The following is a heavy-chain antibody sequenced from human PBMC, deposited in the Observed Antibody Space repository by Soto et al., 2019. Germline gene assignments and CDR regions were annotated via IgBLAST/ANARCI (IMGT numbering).Heavy chain of an antibody. CDR3: ARGRDYGHYY. J-gene: IGHJ4*01. Sequence: SETLSLTCAVYGGSFSGYYWSWIRQPPGKGLEWIGEINHSGSTNYNPPLKSRVTISVDTSKNQFSLKLSSVTAADTAVYYCARGRDYGHYYWGDGSLFTVS. D-gene: IGHD4-17*01. V-gene: IGHV4-34*01. CDR1: GGSFSGYY. CDR2: INHSGST.